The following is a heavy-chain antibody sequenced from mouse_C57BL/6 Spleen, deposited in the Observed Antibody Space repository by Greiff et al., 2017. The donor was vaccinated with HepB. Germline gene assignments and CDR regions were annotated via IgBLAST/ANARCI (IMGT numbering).Heavy chain of an antibody. V-gene: IGHV5-4*01. D-gene: IGHD2-12*01. J-gene: IGHJ3*01. CDR1: GFTFSSYA. CDR3: ARDGYYSPWFAY. Sequence: EVQVVESGGGLVKPGGSLKLSCAASGFTFSSYAMSWVRQTPEKRLEWVATISDGGSYTYYPDNVKGRFTISRDNAKNNLYLQMSHLKSEDTAMYYCARDGYYSPWFAYWGQGTLVTVSA. CDR2: ISDGGSYT.